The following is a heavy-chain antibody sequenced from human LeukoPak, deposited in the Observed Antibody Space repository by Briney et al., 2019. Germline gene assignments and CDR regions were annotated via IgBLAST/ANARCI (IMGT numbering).Heavy chain of an antibody. D-gene: IGHD1/OR15-1a*01. J-gene: IGHJ4*02. Sequence: KPSETLSLTCIVSGGSLNNNYWSWVRQPPGKGLEWIGYISYSRSTNYNPSLESRVTISMASSRAQFSLKVNSVTAADTDVYFCARHLSDRTTVAGEFDYWGQGILVTVSS. CDR2: ISYSRST. CDR1: GGSLNNNY. V-gene: IGHV4-59*08. CDR3: ARHLSDRTTVAGEFDY.